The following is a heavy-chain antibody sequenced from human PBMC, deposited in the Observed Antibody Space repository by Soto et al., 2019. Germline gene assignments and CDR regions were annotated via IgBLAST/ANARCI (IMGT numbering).Heavy chain of an antibody. J-gene: IGHJ6*03. CDR2: INDSGNI. D-gene: IGHD3-10*01. CDR1: GGSFSGYQ. Sequence: QVQLQQWGAGLLKPSETQSITCAVYGGSFSGYQWSWIRQTPGKGLEWIGEINDSGNINYNPSLKSRVTILVDTAKKQISLKLSSVTAADTAVYYCARGLIVWFGELSRRGGYYYYMDVWGKGTTVTVSS. V-gene: IGHV4-34*01. CDR3: ARGLIVWFGELSRRGGYYYYMDV.